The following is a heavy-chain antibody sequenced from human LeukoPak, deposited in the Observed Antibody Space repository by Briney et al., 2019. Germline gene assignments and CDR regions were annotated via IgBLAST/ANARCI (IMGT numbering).Heavy chain of an antibody. CDR3: ARLHSGYDRSFDY. Sequence: SETLSLTCAVYGGSFSGYYWSWIRQPPGKGLEWIGEINHSGSTNYNPSLKSRVTISVDTSKNQFSLKLSSVTAADTAVYYCARLHSGYDRSFDYWGQGTLVTVSS. V-gene: IGHV4-34*01. D-gene: IGHD5-12*01. CDR2: INHSGST. J-gene: IGHJ4*02. CDR1: GGSFSGYY.